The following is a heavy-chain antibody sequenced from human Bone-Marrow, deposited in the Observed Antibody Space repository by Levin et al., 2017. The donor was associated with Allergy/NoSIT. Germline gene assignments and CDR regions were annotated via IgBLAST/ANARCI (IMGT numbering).Heavy chain of an antibody. D-gene: IGHD1-26*01. CDR2: IWYEGSKK. CDR1: GFTFSSYG. Sequence: GGSLRLSCAASGFTFSSYGMHWVRQAPGKGLEWVAVIWYEGSKKYYADPVKGRFTISRDNSKKTVDLQMNSLRVEDTAVYYCARDRVGEWELRDGFDMWGQGTMVTVSS. V-gene: IGHV3-33*01. J-gene: IGHJ3*02. CDR3: ARDRVGEWELRDGFDM.